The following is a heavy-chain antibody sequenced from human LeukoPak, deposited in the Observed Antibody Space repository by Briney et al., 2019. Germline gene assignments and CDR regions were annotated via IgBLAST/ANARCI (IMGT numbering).Heavy chain of an antibody. J-gene: IGHJ6*03. CDR1: GYTFTGYY. CDR2: INPNSGGT. D-gene: IGHD4-11*01. CDR3: ARDRVIRVTTSKAYYYMDV. Sequence: ASVKVSCKASGYTFTGYYMHWVRQAPGQGLEWMGWINPNSGGTNYAQKFQGRVTMTRDMSISTAYMELSRLRSDDTAVYYCARDRVIRVTTSKAYYYMDVWGKGTTVTVSS. V-gene: IGHV1-2*02.